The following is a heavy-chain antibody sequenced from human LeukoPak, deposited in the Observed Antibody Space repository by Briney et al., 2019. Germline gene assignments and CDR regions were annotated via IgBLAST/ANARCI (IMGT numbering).Heavy chain of an antibody. CDR3: ARQGAAAGDSDF. CDR2: IHYSGST. J-gene: IGHJ4*02. CDR1: GGSISSSNYY. V-gene: IGHV4-39*01. Sequence: SETPSLTCTASGGSISSSNYYWAWIRQPPGKGLGWIGTIHYSGSTNYNPSLRSRVTLSVDTSKNQFSLKLSSVTAADTAVYYCARQGAAAGDSDFWGQGTLVTVSS. D-gene: IGHD6-13*01.